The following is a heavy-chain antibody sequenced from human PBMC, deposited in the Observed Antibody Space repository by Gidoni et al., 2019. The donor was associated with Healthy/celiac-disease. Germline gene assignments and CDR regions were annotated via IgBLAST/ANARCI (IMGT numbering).Heavy chain of an antibody. D-gene: IGHD2-2*01. J-gene: IGHJ6*02. CDR1: GGTFSSYA. CDR3: ARRRELLSTQAHYYYYGMDV. CDR2: IIPIFGTA. Sequence: QVQLVQSGAEVKKPGSSVKVSCKASGGTFSSYAITWVRQAPGQGLEWMGGIIPIFGTANYAQKFQGRVTITADESTSTAYMELSSLRSEDTAVYYCARRRELLSTQAHYYYYGMDVWGQGTTVTVSS. V-gene: IGHV1-69*01.